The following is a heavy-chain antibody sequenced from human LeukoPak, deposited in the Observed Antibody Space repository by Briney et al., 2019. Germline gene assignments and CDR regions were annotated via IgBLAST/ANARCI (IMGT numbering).Heavy chain of an antibody. Sequence: SETLSLTCTVSGVSISSYYRSWVRQPPGKGLEWVGYIYYSGSTNYNPSLKSGVTISVETSKNQFSLKLSSVTAADTAVYYCARAARDPYSSSRRWFDPWGQGTLVTVSS. CDR2: IYYSGST. CDR1: GVSISSYY. J-gene: IGHJ5*02. V-gene: IGHV4-59*01. D-gene: IGHD6-13*01. CDR3: ARAARDPYSSSRRWFDP.